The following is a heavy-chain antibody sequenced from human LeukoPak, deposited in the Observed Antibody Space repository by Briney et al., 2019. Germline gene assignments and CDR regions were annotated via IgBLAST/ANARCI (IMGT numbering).Heavy chain of an antibody. D-gene: IGHD1-1*01. CDR2: ISSSSSYI. J-gene: IGHJ4*02. Sequence: PGGSLRLSCAASGFTFSSYSMNWVRQAPGKGLEWVSSISSSSSYIYYADSVKGRFTTSRDNAKNSLYLQMNSLRSDDTAVYYCARVSRGTPQRKHYFDYWGQGTLVTVSS. CDR3: ARVSRGTPQRKHYFDY. CDR1: GFTFSSYS. V-gene: IGHV3-21*04.